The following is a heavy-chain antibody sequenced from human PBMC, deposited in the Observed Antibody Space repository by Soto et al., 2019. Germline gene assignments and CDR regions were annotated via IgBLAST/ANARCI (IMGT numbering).Heavy chain of an antibody. CDR1: GGTFSSYA. Sequence: QVQLVQSGAEVKKPGSSVKVSCTASGGTFSSYAISWVRQAPGQGLEWMGGIIPIFGTANYAQKFQGRVTITADESTSTAYMELSSLRSEDTAVYYCARDHGGDCSGGSCYPGRYFDYWGQGTLVTVSS. CDR3: ARDHGGDCSGGSCYPGRYFDY. D-gene: IGHD2-15*01. CDR2: IIPIFGTA. J-gene: IGHJ4*02. V-gene: IGHV1-69*01.